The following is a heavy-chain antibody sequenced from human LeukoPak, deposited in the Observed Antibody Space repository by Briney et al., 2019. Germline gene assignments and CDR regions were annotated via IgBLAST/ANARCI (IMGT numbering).Heavy chain of an antibody. V-gene: IGHV3-74*01. Sequence: GGSLRLSCAASGNYWMHWVRQAPGKGLVWVSRIASDGSSTTYADSAKGRFSISRDNAKNTLYLQMNSLRVEDTAVYYCARGRPHGNDYWGQGTLVTVSS. D-gene: IGHD4-23*01. CDR2: IASDGSST. CDR1: GNYW. J-gene: IGHJ4*02. CDR3: ARGRPHGNDY.